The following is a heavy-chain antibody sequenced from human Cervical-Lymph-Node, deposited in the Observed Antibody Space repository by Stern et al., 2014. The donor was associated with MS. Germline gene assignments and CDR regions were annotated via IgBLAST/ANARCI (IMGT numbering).Heavy chain of an antibody. V-gene: IGHV3-30*03. CDR1: GFTFSSYG. CDR2: ISYDGNHK. CDR3: ARDYEDTSMLFDH. D-gene: IGHD2-8*01. J-gene: IGHJ4*02. Sequence: VQLVESGGAVVQPGRSLRLSCAASGFTFSSYGMHWVRQAPGKGLEGVIVISYDGNHKYYAASVKGRFTISRDNSKNTLHLQMNSVTPDDTAIYYCARDYEDTSMLFDHWGQGTLVTVSS.